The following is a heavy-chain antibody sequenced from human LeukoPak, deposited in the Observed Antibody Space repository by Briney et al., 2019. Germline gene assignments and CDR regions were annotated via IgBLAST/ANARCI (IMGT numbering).Heavy chain of an antibody. D-gene: IGHD3-22*01. CDR3: ARGVSYYYDSSGYYNWFDP. J-gene: IGHJ5*02. CDR1: GYTFTGYY. V-gene: IGHV1-2*06. Sequence: ASVKVSCKASGYTFTGYYMHWVRQAPGQGLEWMGRINPNSGGTNYAQKFQGRVTMTRDTSISTAYMELSRLRSDDTAVYYCARGVSYYYDSSGYYNWFDPWGQGTLVTVSS. CDR2: INPNSGGT.